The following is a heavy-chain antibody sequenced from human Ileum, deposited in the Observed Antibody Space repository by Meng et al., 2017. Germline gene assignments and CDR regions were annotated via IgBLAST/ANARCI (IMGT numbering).Heavy chain of an antibody. Sequence: GGSLRLSCAASGFTLRSCAMNWVRQAPGKGLEWVSAVSTAGITYYADSVKGRFTISRDNSNNTVYLQMNSLRAEDTAIYYCAKGATFTRDSLDGRGQGASVTVSS. CDR2: VSTAGIT. J-gene: IGHJ4*02. CDR1: GFTLRSCA. CDR3: AKGATFTRDSLDG. D-gene: IGHD4/OR15-4a*01. V-gene: IGHV3-23*01.